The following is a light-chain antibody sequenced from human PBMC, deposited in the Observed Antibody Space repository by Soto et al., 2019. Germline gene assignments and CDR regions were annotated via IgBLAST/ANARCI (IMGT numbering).Light chain of an antibody. CDR3: GTWDSSLSEV. J-gene: IGLJ1*01. Sequence: QSVLTQPPSASGSPGQAVTISCTGTSRDIGGYDFVSWYQVRPGEAPQLIIYNVNGRPSGVPRRFSGSKSGTSATLGITGLQTGDEADYYCGTWDSSLSEVFGTGTKVTVL. V-gene: IGLV2-8*01. CDR2: NVN. CDR1: SRDIGGYDF.